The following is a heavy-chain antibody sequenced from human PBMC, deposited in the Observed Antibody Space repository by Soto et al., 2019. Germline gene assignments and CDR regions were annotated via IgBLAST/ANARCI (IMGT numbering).Heavy chain of an antibody. J-gene: IGHJ3*02. CDR1: GYTFTGYY. CDR3: ARDRYDSSGYYYVRRDAFDI. V-gene: IGHV1-2*02. Sequence: ASLKVSCKDSGYTFTGYYMNWVRQSPVQGLEWMGWINPNSGGTNYAQKFQGRVTMTRDTSISTAYMELSRLRSDDTAVYYCARDRYDSSGYYYVRRDAFDIWGQGTMVTVSS. D-gene: IGHD3-22*01. CDR2: INPNSGGT.